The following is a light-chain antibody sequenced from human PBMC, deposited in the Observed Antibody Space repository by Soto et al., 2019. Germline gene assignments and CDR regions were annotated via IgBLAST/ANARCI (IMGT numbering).Light chain of an antibody. Sequence: EIVLTQSPGTLSLSPVERATLSCRTSQTLSSSYLAWYQQKPGQAPRLLIFGASTRATGIPARFSGSGSGTDFTLTISSLEPEDFAVYYCQQRTSWPPWTFGQGSKVDIK. CDR1: QTLSSSY. V-gene: IGKV3D-20*02. J-gene: IGKJ1*01. CDR3: QQRTSWPPWT. CDR2: GAS.